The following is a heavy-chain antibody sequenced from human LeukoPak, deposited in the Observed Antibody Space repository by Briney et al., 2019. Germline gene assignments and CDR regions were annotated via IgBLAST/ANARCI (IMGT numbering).Heavy chain of an antibody. D-gene: IGHD5-24*01. V-gene: IGHV3-48*03. CDR1: GFTFSSYE. CDR2: ISSSGSTI. CDR3: ARTTTMATLVH. Sequence: GGSLRLSCAASGFTFSSYEMNWVRQASGKGLEWISYISSSGSTIYYADSVKGRFTISRDNAKNSLYLQMNSLRAEDTAVYYCARTTTMATLVHWGQGTLVTVSS. J-gene: IGHJ5*02.